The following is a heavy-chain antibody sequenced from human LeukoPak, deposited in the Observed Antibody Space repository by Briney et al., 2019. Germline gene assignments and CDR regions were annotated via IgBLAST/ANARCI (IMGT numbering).Heavy chain of an antibody. CDR1: GGTFSSYA. Sequence: ASVKVSCKASGGTFSSYAISWVRQAPGQGLEWMGGIIPIFGTANYAQKFQGRVTITTDESTSTAYMELSSLRSDDTAVYYCARDTVVVPAAIYGLDAFDIWGQGTMVTVSS. CDR3: ARDTVVVPAAIYGLDAFDI. V-gene: IGHV1-69*05. CDR2: IIPIFGTA. J-gene: IGHJ3*02. D-gene: IGHD2-2*01.